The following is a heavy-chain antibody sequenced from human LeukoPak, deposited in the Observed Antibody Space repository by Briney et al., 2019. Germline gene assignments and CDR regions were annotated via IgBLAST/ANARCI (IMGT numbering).Heavy chain of an antibody. CDR2: INQNRNT. J-gene: IGHJ4*02. CDR1: GGSLSGYY. CDR3: ARGDQTYYFDY. Sequence: PSETLSLTCAVYGGSLSGYYWNWIRQPPGKGLEWIGEINQNRNTNYNPSLKSRVTISVDTSKNQFSLKLSSVTAADTAVYYCARGDQTYYFDYWGQGTLVTVSS. V-gene: IGHV4-34*01.